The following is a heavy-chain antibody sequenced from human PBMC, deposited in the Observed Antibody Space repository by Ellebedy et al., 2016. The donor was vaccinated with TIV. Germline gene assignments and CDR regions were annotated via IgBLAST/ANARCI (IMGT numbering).Heavy chain of an antibody. D-gene: IGHD5-18*01. CDR3: AKGVGDTAMVMSWFDP. J-gene: IGHJ5*02. CDR1: GFTFSSYA. Sequence: PGGSLRLSCAASGFTFSSYAMSWVRQAPGKGLEWVSGISGSGGSTYYADSVKGRLTISRDNSKNTLYLQMNSLRAEDTAVYYCAKGVGDTAMVMSWFDPWGQGTLVTVSS. CDR2: ISGSGGST. V-gene: IGHV3-23*01.